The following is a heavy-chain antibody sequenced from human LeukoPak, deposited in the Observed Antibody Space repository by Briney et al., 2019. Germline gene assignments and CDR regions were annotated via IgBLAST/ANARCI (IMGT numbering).Heavy chain of an antibody. CDR2: INHSGST. CDR1: GGSISSGDYY. J-gene: IGHJ4*02. V-gene: IGHV4-39*07. Sequence: SETLSLTCTVSGGSISSGDYYWSWIRQPPGKGLEWIGEINHSGSTNYNPSLKSRVTISVDTSKNQFSLKLSSVTAADTAVYYCARDCSSTSCYGGVDYWGQGTLVTVSS. CDR3: ARDCSSTSCYGGVDY. D-gene: IGHD2-2*01.